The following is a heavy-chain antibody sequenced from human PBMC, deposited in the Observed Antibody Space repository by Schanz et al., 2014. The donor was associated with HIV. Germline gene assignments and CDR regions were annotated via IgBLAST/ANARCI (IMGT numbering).Heavy chain of an antibody. CDR1: GFIFSASA. Sequence: EVLLVESGGGLVRPGGSLRLSCATSGFIFSASAIHWVRQASGKGLEWVSSISGSGGSTYYADSVKGRFTISRGNSKNTLYLQMNSLRAEDTAVYYCAKGGFYGDYVSYYYGLDVWGQGTTVTVSS. D-gene: IGHD4-17*01. V-gene: IGHV3-23*04. CDR3: AKGGFYGDYVSYYYGLDV. J-gene: IGHJ6*02. CDR2: ISGSGGST.